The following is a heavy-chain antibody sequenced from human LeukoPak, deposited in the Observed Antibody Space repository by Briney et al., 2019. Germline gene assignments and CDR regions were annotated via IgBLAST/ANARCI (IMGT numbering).Heavy chain of an antibody. Sequence: PGGSLRLSCAASGFTFSSYDMHWVRQATGKGLEWVSAIGTAGDTYYPGSVKGRFTISRENAKNSLYLQMNSLRAGDTAVYYCARVPAMVRGVTNMGLNYYYGMDVWGQGTTVTVSS. CDR1: GFTFSSYD. J-gene: IGHJ6*02. D-gene: IGHD3-10*01. CDR3: ARVPAMVRGVTNMGLNYYYGMDV. V-gene: IGHV3-13*04. CDR2: IGTAGDT.